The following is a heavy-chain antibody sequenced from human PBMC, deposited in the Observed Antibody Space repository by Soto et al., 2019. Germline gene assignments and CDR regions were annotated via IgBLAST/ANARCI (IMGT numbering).Heavy chain of an antibody. CDR1: GFTFSSYA. CDR3: AREKREKYQLLEGEGGWFDP. D-gene: IGHD2-2*01. J-gene: IGHJ5*02. Sequence: QVQLVESGGGVVQPGRSLRLSCAASGFTFSSYAMHWVRQAPGKGLEWVAVISYDGSNKYYADSVKGRFTISRDNSKNTLYLQMNSLRAEDTAVYYCAREKREKYQLLEGEGGWFDPWGQGTLVTVSS. V-gene: IGHV3-30-3*01. CDR2: ISYDGSNK.